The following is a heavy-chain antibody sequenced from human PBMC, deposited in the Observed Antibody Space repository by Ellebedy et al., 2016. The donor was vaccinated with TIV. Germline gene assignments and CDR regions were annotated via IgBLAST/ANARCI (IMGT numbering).Heavy chain of an antibody. Sequence: MPSETLSLTCAVSGGSVSSNNWWSWVRQPPGKGLEWIGDIFHDVLTVQNPSPKSRVTISVDKTKKQLSLNLSAVTAADTAVYYCARVEWIQLGLEYWGQGILVTVSS. J-gene: IGHJ4*02. CDR3: ARVEWIQLGLEY. CDR1: GGSVSSNNW. CDR2: IFHDVLT. D-gene: IGHD5-18*01. V-gene: IGHV4-4*02.